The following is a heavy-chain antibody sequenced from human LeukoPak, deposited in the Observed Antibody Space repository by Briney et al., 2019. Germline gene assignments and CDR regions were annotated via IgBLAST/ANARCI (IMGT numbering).Heavy chain of an antibody. CDR1: GYSFTSYW. Sequence: GESPKISCKGSGYSFTSYWIGWVRQMPGKGLEWMGIIYPGDSDTRYSPSFQGQVTISADKSISTAYLQWSSLKASDTAMYYCARRPIGDGYTDGAFDIWGQGTMVTVSS. V-gene: IGHV5-51*01. CDR2: IYPGDSDT. CDR3: ARRPIGDGYTDGAFDI. J-gene: IGHJ3*02. D-gene: IGHD5-24*01.